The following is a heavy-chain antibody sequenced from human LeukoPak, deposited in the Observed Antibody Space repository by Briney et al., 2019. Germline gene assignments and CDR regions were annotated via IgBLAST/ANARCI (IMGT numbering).Heavy chain of an antibody. CDR2: ISSDGSNA. CDR3: AKDLSGRKGPFDY. V-gene: IGHV3-30*18. Sequence: GGSLRLSCAASGFTFSSYGMHWVRQAPGKGLEWVAVISSDGSNAYYADSVKGRFTMSRDNSKNTLFVQMNSLRAEDTAVYYCAKDLSGRKGPFDYWGQGSLVTVSS. D-gene: IGHD3-10*01. CDR1: GFTFSSYG. J-gene: IGHJ4*02.